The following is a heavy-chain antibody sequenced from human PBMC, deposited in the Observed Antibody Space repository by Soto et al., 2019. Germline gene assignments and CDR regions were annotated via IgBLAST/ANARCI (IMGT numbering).Heavy chain of an antibody. CDR2: INHSGST. V-gene: IGHV4-34*01. CDR1: GGSFSGYY. CDR3: ARGRKYCSSTSCYSRGAAFDY. J-gene: IGHJ4*02. D-gene: IGHD2-2*01. Sequence: QVQLQQWGAGLLKPSETLSLTCAVYGGSFSGYYWSWIRQPPGKGLEWIGEINHSGSTNYNPSLTSRVTISVDTSKNQFSLKLSSVTAADTAVYYCARGRKYCSSTSCYSRGAAFDYWGQGTLVTVSS.